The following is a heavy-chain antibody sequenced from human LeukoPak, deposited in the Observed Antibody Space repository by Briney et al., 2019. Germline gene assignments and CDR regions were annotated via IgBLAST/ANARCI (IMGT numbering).Heavy chain of an antibody. V-gene: IGHV4-34*01. D-gene: IGHD1-26*01. CDR3: ASSRSYLLLV. Sequence: PSETLSLTCAVYGGSFSGYYWSWIRQPPGKWLEWIGEINHSGSTNYNPSLKSRVTISVDTSKNQFSLKLTSVTAADTAVYYCASSRSYLLLVWGQGTLVTVSS. J-gene: IGHJ4*02. CDR1: GGSFSGYY. CDR2: INHSGST.